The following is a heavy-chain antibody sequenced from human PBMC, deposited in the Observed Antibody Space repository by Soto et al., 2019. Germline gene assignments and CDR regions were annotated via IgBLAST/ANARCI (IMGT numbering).Heavy chain of an antibody. CDR1: GGSISQYY. J-gene: IGHJ4*02. CDR2: NYSGGST. D-gene: IGHD3-10*01. Sequence: QVQLQESGPGLVKPSETLSLSCGVSGGSISQYYWSWIRQPAGKGLEWIGRNYSGGSTNYNPSLESRETKSVETSKNLFSLKVSSVAAADTVGYYCGRGPGGFGDFSLDYWGQGTLVTVSS. V-gene: IGHV4-4*07. CDR3: GRGPGGFGDFSLDY.